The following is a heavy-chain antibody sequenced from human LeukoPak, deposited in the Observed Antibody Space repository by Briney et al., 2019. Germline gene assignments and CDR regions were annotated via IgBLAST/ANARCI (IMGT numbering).Heavy chain of an antibody. Sequence: SETLSLTCTVSGGSISSYYWSWIRQPAGKGLEWIGRIYTSGSTNYNPSLKSRVTMSVDTSKNQFSLKLSSVTAADTAVYNSARVPTTTSPINLFAPSGQGSLVSASS. CDR3: ARVPTTTSPINLFAP. V-gene: IGHV4-4*07. D-gene: IGHD5-12*01. CDR2: IYTSGST. J-gene: IGHJ5*02. CDR1: GGSISSYY.